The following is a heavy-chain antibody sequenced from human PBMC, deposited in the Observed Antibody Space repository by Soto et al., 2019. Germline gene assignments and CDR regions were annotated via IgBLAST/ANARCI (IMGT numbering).Heavy chain of an antibody. J-gene: IGHJ6*02. V-gene: IGHV4-59*12. CDR3: ARVGCSGGRKHCYYGMAV. CDR1: GGTIPSDY. CDR2: MYYSGST. D-gene: IGHD2-15*01. Sequence: SETLSLSCTVSGGTIPSDYWNWIRQPPGKRLEWIGYMYYSGSTKYNPSLKSRVTISVDKPKNQFSLKLSSVTAADTAVYYCARVGCSGGRKHCYYGMAVWGQGTTVTVSS.